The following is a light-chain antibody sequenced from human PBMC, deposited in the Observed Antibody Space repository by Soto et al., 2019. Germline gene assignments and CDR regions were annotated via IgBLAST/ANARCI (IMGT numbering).Light chain of an antibody. CDR2: EVS. J-gene: IGLJ2*01. CDR3: SSYAGSHTYVV. CDR1: SSDVGGYNY. Sequence: QSALTQTPSASGSPGQSVTISCTGTSSDVGGYNYVSWYQQHPGKAPKLMIYEVSKRPSGVPDRFSGSKSGNTASLTVSGHQAEDEADYYCSSYAGSHTYVVFGGGTKLTVL. V-gene: IGLV2-8*01.